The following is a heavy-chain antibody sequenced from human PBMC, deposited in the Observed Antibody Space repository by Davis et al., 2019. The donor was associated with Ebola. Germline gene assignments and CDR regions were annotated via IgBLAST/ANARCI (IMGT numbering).Heavy chain of an antibody. CDR2: ISGSGGST. Sequence: GGSLRLSCAASGFTFSSYAMSWVRQAPGKGLEWVSAISGSGGSTYYADSVKGRFTISRDNSKNTLYRQMNSLRAEDTAVYYCAKDPYYDFWSGYLRGRWFDPWGQGTLVTVSS. CDR1: GFTFSSYA. D-gene: IGHD3-3*01. J-gene: IGHJ5*02. V-gene: IGHV3-23*01. CDR3: AKDPYYDFWSGYLRGRWFDP.